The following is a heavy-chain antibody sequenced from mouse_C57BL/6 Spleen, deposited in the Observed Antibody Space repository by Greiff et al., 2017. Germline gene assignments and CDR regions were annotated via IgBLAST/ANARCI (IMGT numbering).Heavy chain of an antibody. CDR3: ATYGSSLPWFAY. CDR1: GYTFTSYW. V-gene: IGHV1-53*01. CDR2: INPSNGGT. J-gene: IGHJ3*01. Sequence: VQLQQPGTELVKPGASVKLSCKASGYTFTSYWMHWVKQRPGQGLEWIGNINPSNGGTNYNEQFKSKATLTVDKSSSTAYMQLSSLPSEDSAVYYCATYGSSLPWFAYWGQGTLVTVSA. D-gene: IGHD1-1*01.